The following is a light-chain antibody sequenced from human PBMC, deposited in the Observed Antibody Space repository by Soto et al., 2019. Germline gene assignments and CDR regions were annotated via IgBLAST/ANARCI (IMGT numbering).Light chain of an antibody. CDR3: SSYTSSSTL. V-gene: IGLV2-14*01. Sequence: QSALTQPASVSGSPGQSITISCTGTSSDVGGYNCVSWYQQHPGKAPKLMIYDVSTRSSGVSNRFSGSKSGNTASLTISGLQAEDEADYYCSSYTSSSTLFGTGTKLTVL. CDR2: DVS. J-gene: IGLJ1*01. CDR1: SSDVGGYNC.